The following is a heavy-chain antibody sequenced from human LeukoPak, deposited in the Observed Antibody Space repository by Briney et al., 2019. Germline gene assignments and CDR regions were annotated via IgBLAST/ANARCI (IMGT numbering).Heavy chain of an antibody. Sequence: ASVKGSCKASGYTFTGYYMHWVRQSPGQGLEWMGWINPNSGGTNYAQKFQGRVTMTRDTSISTAYMELSRLRSEDTAVYYCARGEGEWLVLGKYWGQGPLVTVSS. J-gene: IGHJ1*01. V-gene: IGHV1-2*02. D-gene: IGHD6-19*01. CDR1: GYTFTGYY. CDR3: ARGEGEWLVLGKY. CDR2: INPNSGGT.